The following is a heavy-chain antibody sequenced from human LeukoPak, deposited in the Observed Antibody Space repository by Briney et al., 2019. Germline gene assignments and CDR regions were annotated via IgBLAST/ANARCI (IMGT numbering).Heavy chain of an antibody. Sequence: GSLRLSCAASGFTYSSNAMTWVRQAPGKGLEWVSTISGSADSTLYTDSVKGRFTISRDNSKNTLYLQMNSLRAEDTAVYYCARDVNSSGWYYYYGMDVWGQGTTVTVSS. CDR2: ISGSADST. V-gene: IGHV3-23*01. CDR1: GFTYSSNA. J-gene: IGHJ6*02. D-gene: IGHD6-19*01. CDR3: ARDVNSSGWYYYYGMDV.